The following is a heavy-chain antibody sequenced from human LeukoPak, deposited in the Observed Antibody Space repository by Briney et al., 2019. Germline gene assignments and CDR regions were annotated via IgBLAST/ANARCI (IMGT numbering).Heavy chain of an antibody. CDR3: ANAYGDHFLYWYLDL. Sequence: PSETLSLTCTVSGGSISSYYWSWIRQPPGKGLEWIGYIYYSGSTNYNPSLKSRVTISVDTSKNQFSLKLSSVTAADTAIYYCANAYGDHFLYWYLDLWGRGTLVTVSS. V-gene: IGHV4-59*01. J-gene: IGHJ2*01. CDR1: GGSISSYY. D-gene: IGHD4-17*01. CDR2: IYYSGST.